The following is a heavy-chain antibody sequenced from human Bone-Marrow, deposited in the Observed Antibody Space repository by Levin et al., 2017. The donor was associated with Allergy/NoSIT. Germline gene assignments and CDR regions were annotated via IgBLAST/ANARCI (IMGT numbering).Heavy chain of an antibody. Sequence: ASVKVSCKASGYTFTGYYMHWVRQAPGQGLEWMGWINPNSGGTNYAQKFQGRVTMTRDTSISTAYMELSRLRSDDTAVYYCARDQGQLWPTVYFDYWGQGTLVTVSS. CDR1: GYTFTGYY. V-gene: IGHV1-2*02. D-gene: IGHD5-18*01. CDR2: INPNSGGT. J-gene: IGHJ4*02. CDR3: ARDQGQLWPTVYFDY.